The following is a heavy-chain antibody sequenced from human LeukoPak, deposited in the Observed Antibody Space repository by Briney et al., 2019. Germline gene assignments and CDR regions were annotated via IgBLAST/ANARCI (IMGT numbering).Heavy chain of an antibody. D-gene: IGHD1-26*01. CDR1: GFTSGSYA. V-gene: IGHV3-23*01. Sequence: GGSLRLSCAASGFTSGSYAMSWVRKPPGRGWKGVSAISGSAGSTYYADSVKGPFTISRDNSKNTLYLQMNSLRAEDTAVYYCAKSGASHYFDYWGQGTRVTVSS. CDR2: ISGSAGST. J-gene: IGHJ4*02. CDR3: AKSGASHYFDY.